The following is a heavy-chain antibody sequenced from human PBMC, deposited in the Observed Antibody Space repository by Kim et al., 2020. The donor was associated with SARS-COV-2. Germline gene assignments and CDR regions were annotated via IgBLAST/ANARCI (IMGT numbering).Heavy chain of an antibody. J-gene: IGHJ4*02. CDR2: IPYDGSNR. V-gene: IGHV3-30*03. Sequence: GGSLRFSCAASGFTFSIYGMHWVRQAPGKGLEWVALIPYDGSNRYYADSVKGRFTISRDNSKNTLYLQMNSLRAEDTAVYYCVRSYSSSWLYYFDYWGQGTLVTVSS. CDR1: GFTFSIYG. D-gene: IGHD6-13*01. CDR3: VRSYSSSWLYYFDY.